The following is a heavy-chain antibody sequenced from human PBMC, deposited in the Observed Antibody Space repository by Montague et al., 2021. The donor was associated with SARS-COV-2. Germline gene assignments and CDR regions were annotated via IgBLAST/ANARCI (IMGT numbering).Heavy chain of an antibody. J-gene: IGHJ4*02. CDR3: ARHYYGSGSYYLGEFDY. CDR1: GGSISSSSYY. Sequence: SETQSLTCTVSGGSISSSSYYWGWIRQPPGKGLEWIGSIYYSGSTYYNPSLKSRVTISVDTSKNQLSLKLSSVTAADTAVYYCARHYYGSGSYYLGEFDYWGQGTLVTVSS. D-gene: IGHD3-10*01. V-gene: IGHV4-39*01. CDR2: IYYSGST.